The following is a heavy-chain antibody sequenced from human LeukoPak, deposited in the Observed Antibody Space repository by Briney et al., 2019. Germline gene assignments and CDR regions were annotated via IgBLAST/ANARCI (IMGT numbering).Heavy chain of an antibody. D-gene: IGHD3-16*02. J-gene: IGHJ4*02. CDR3: ASPHYDYVWGSYRYLGDY. Sequence: SETLSLTCAVYGGSFSGYYWSWIRQPPGKGLGWIGEINPSGSTNYNPSLKRRVPIPVDTSNNQFSLKLSSVAAADTAVYYCASPHYDYVWGSYRYLGDYWGKGTLVTVSS. V-gene: IGHV4-34*01. CDR1: GGSFSGYY. CDR2: INPSGST.